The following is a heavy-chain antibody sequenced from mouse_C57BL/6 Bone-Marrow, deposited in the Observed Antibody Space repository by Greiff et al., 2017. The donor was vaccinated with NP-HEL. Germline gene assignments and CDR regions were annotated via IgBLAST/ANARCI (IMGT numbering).Heavy chain of an antibody. Sequence: EVQLVESGGGLVQPGGSLKLSCAASGFTFSDYYMYWVRQTPEKRLEWVAYISNGGGSTYYPDTVKGRFTISRDNAKNTLYLQMSRLKSEDTAMYYCAREVPSGNLYAMDYWGQGTSVTVSS. V-gene: IGHV5-12*01. CDR1: GFTFSDYY. CDR3: AREVPSGNLYAMDY. J-gene: IGHJ4*01. CDR2: ISNGGGST. D-gene: IGHD2-1*01.